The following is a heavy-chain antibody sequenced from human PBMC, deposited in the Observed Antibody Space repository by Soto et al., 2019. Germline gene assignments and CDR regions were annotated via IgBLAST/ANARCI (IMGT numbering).Heavy chain of an antibody. CDR1: GYTFTSYG. J-gene: IGHJ2*01. V-gene: IGHV1-18*04. CDR3: ARLLLAQTYSTSGGYFDL. CDR2: ISAYNGNT. D-gene: IGHD6-6*01. Sequence: QVQLVQSGAEVKKPGASVKVSCKASGYTFTSYGISWVRQAPGQGLEWMGWISAYNGNTNYAQKLQGRVTMTTDTSTSKAYMELRSLRSDDTAVYYCARLLLAQTYSTSGGYFDLWGRGTLVTVSS.